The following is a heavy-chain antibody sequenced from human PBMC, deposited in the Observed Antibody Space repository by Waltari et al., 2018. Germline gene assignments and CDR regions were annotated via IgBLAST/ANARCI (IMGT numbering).Heavy chain of an antibody. Sequence: ELQLVESGGGLIQPGGSLRLSCAASGFNVTTHYLRWVRQALGKGLEWISVIYSGGITYYADSVKGRFTISRDSYRNTLSLQMISLGAEDTAVYYCARAESGGMFDYYYGMDVWGQGTTVTVSS. J-gene: IGHJ6*02. CDR1: GFNVTTHY. CDR2: IYSGGIT. V-gene: IGHV3-53*01. CDR3: ARAESGGMFDYYYGMDV. D-gene: IGHD2-15*01.